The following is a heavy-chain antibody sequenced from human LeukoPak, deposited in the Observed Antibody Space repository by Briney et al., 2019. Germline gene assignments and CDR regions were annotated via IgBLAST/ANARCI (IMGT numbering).Heavy chain of an antibody. CDR1: GFTFSDSY. D-gene: IGHD5-12*01. J-gene: IGHJ4*02. CDR3: ARGIEATRRSAATCNYFDY. CDR2: ISSSSNYA. V-gene: IGHV3-11*06. Sequence: GGSLRLSCAASGFTFSDSYMSWIRQAPGKGLEWVSYISSSSNYANYADSVKGRFTISRDNAKNSPYLQMISLRAEDTAVYYCARGIEATRRSAATCNYFDYWGQGTLVTVSS.